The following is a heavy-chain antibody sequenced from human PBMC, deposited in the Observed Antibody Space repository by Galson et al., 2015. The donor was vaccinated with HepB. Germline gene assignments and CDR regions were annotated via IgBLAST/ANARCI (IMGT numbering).Heavy chain of an antibody. CDR2: VNPNSGDT. CDR1: GYTFIDYY. J-gene: IGHJ4*02. CDR3: ARQGLAPDYGDIDY. D-gene: IGHD4-17*01. Sequence: SVKVSCKASGYTFIDYYIHWVRQVPGQGLEWMGRVNPNSGDTNYAQKFQGRVTMTRDTSIATAFMELSSLRIDDTAVYFCARQGLAPDYGDIDYWGQGTLVTVSS. V-gene: IGHV1-2*02.